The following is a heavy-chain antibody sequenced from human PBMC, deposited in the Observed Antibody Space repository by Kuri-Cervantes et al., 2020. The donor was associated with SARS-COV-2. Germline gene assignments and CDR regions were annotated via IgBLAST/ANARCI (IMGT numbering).Heavy chain of an antibody. Sequence: SETLSLTCTVSGGSISSHYWSWIRQPPGKGLEWIGYIYYSGSTNYNPSLKSRVTISVDTSKNQFSLKLSSVTAADTAVYYCARQNILDSAWFDPWGQGTLVTVSS. CDR1: GGSISSHY. V-gene: IGHV4-59*11. CDR2: IYYSGST. D-gene: IGHD5-12*01. J-gene: IGHJ5*02. CDR3: ARQNILDSAWFDP.